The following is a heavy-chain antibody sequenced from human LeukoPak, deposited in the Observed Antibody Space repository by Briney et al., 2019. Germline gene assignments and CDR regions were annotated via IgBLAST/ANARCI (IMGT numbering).Heavy chain of an antibody. V-gene: IGHV3-23*01. CDR2: ISTSGGTT. J-gene: IGHJ4*02. CDR3: AVMHRYYDGSGYWVQ. CDR1: GFTFGSYA. D-gene: IGHD3-22*01. Sequence: GGSLRLSCGASGFTFGSYAMSWVRQAPGKGLEWVSGISTSGGTTSYAESVKGRFTVSRDNPRNTLYMEMNSLRDEDTAVYYCAVMHRYYDGSGYWVQWGQGTLVTVSS.